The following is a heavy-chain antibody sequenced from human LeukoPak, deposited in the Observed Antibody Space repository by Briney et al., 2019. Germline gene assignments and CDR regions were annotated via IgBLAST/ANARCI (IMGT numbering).Heavy chain of an antibody. CDR2: IKQDGSEK. Sequence: GGSLRLSCAASGFTFSSYWMSWVRQAPGKGLEWVANIKQDGSEKYYVDSVKGRFTVSRDNAKNSLYLQVNSLRAEDTAVYYCARDIWRSDYTNPDYWGQGTLVTVSS. CDR3: ARDIWRSDYTNPDY. CDR1: GFTFSSYW. V-gene: IGHV3-7*01. J-gene: IGHJ4*02. D-gene: IGHD4-11*01.